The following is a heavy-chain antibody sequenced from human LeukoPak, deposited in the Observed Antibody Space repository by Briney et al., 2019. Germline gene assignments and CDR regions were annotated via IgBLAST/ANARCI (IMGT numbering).Heavy chain of an antibody. D-gene: IGHD5-18*01. J-gene: IGHJ4*02. V-gene: IGHV3-15*07. CDR3: TTREWIQLWLLSY. Sequence: GGSLRLSRAASGFTFSNAWMNWVRQAPGKGLEWVGRIKSKTDGGTTDYAAPVKGRFTISRDDSKNTLYLQMNSLKTEDTAVYYCTTREWIQLWLLSYWGQGTLVTVSS. CDR2: IKSKTDGGTT. CDR1: GFTFSNAW.